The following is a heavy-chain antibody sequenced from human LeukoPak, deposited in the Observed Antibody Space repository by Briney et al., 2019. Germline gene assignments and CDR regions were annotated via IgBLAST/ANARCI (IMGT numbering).Heavy chain of an antibody. CDR3: ATHEDYYYMDV. J-gene: IGHJ6*03. V-gene: IGHV4-38-2*02. Sequence: PSETLSLTCTVSGYSISSGYYWGWIRQPPGKGLEWIGSIYHSGSTYYNPSLKSRVTISVDTSKNHFSLKLSSVTAEDTAVYYCATHEDYYYMDVWGKGTTVTVSS. CDR2: IYHSGST. CDR1: GYSISSGYY.